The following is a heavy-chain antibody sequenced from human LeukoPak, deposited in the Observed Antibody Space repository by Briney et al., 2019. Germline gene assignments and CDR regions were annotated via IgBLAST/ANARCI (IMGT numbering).Heavy chain of an antibody. J-gene: IGHJ4*02. CDR3: AREVWFGELSGDFDY. D-gene: IGHD3-10*01. CDR1: GFTFSSYS. V-gene: IGHV3-21*01. Sequence: PGGSLRLSCAASGFTFSSYSMNWVRQAPGKGLEWVSSISSSSSYIYYADSVKGRFTISRDNAKNSLYLQMNSLRAEDTAVYYCAREVWFGELSGDFDYWGQGTLVTVSS. CDR2: ISSSSSYI.